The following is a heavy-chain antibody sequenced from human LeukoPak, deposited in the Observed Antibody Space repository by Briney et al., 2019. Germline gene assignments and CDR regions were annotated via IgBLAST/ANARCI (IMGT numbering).Heavy chain of an antibody. CDR1: GFTFSSYN. CDR2: ISSSSSTI. Sequence: GGSLLLSCAASGFTFSSYNMKWVRPARGKGQGWVSYISSSSSTIYYADSVKGRFTISRDNAKNSLYLQMNSLRAEDTAVYYCARDAYNSGWTDYWGQGTLVTVSS. CDR3: ARDAYNSGWTDY. J-gene: IGHJ4*02. V-gene: IGHV3-48*01. D-gene: IGHD6-19*01.